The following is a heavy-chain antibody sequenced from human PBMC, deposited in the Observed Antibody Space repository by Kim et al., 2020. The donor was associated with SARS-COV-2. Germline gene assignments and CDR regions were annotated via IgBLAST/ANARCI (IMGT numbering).Heavy chain of an antibody. V-gene: IGHV4-39*02. D-gene: IGHD2-21*01. CDR3: ARPISGGGDYSY. J-gene: IGHJ4*02. Sequence: YYNPPLQSRVTISVDTSKNHFSLRLRSVTDADTAVYYCARPISGGGDYSYWGQGTLVTVSS.